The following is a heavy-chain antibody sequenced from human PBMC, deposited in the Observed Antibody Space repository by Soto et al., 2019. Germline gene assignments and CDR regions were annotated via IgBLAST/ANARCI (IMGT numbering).Heavy chain of an antibody. Sequence: GESLKISCKGSGYSFAGYWIGWVRQMPGKGLDWMGVIYPGDSDTRYSPSFHGQVTISADKSIGTAYLQWSSLKASDTAMYFCARLPGVRGVFDGFNVWGQGTMVTVSS. CDR2: IYPGDSDT. CDR3: ARLPGVRGVFDGFNV. D-gene: IGHD3-10*01. J-gene: IGHJ3*01. V-gene: IGHV5-51*01. CDR1: GYSFAGYW.